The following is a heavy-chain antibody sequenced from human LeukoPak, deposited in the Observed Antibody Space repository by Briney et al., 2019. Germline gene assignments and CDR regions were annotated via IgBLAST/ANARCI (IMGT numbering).Heavy chain of an antibody. J-gene: IGHJ3*02. CDR2: INHSGST. CDR1: GGSFSGYY. V-gene: IGHV4-34*01. CDR3: ARGTAGRDRNAFDI. Sequence: SETLSLTCAVYGGSFSGYYWSWIRQPPGKGLEWIGEINHSGSTNYNPSLKSRVTISVDTSKNQFSLKLSSVTAADTAVYYCARGTAGRDRNAFDIWGQGTMVTVSS. D-gene: IGHD6-19*01.